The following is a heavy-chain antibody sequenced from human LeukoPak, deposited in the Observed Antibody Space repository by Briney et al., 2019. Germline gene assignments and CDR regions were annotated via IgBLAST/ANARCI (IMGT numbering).Heavy chain of an antibody. D-gene: IGHD3-22*01. J-gene: IGHJ6*03. CDR2: ICHSGNT. CDR1: DYSINRGYY. Sequence: SETLSLTCSVSDYSINRGYYWGWIRQPPGKGLEWIGSICHSGNTYYNPSLKSRVTISVDTSKNQFSLELSSVTAADTAVYYCARGRQDVTMIVVVMTAVSYYLDVWGKGTTVTVS. V-gene: IGHV4-38-2*02. CDR3: ARGRQDVTMIVVVMTAVSYYLDV.